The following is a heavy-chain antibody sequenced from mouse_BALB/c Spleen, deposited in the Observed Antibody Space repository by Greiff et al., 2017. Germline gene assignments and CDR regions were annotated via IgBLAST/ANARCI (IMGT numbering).Heavy chain of an antibody. CDR3: ARHGSSYRYFDY. Sequence: EVQLQESGPELVKPGASVKIPCKASGYTFTDYNMDWVKQSHGKSLEWIGDINPNNGGTIYNQKFKGKATLTVDKSSSTAYMELRSLTSEDTAVYYCARHGSSYRYFDYWGQGTTLTVSS. J-gene: IGHJ2*01. CDR2: INPNNGGT. D-gene: IGHD1-1*01. V-gene: IGHV1-18*01. CDR1: GYTFTDYN.